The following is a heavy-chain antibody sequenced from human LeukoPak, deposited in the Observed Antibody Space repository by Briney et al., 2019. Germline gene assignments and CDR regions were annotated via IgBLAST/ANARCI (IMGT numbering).Heavy chain of an antibody. J-gene: IGHJ6*03. Sequence: GGSLRLSCAASGFTFSSYSMNWVRQAPGKGLEWVSYISSSSSTIYYADSVKGRFTISRDNAKNSLYLQMNSLRAEDTAVYYCARGGSSWADYYYYMDVWGKGTTVTVSS. CDR3: ARGGSSWADYYYYMDV. D-gene: IGHD6-13*01. CDR1: GFTFSSYS. CDR2: ISSSSSTI. V-gene: IGHV3-48*01.